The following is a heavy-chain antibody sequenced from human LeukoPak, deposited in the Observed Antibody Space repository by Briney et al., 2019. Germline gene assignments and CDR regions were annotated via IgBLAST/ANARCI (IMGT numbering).Heavy chain of an antibody. D-gene: IGHD2-21*02. CDR2: VSGSGAGT. V-gene: IGHV3-23*01. CDR3: AKGPRAGLRYWYFDL. CDR1: GLTFNTYA. J-gene: IGHJ2*01. Sequence: GGSLRLSCAASGLTFNTYAMSWVRQAPGKGLQLVSTVSGSGAGTFYGDSVKGRFTISRDNSNNTLFLQMNSLSADDTAVYFCAKGPRAGLRYWYFDLWGRGSLVTVSS.